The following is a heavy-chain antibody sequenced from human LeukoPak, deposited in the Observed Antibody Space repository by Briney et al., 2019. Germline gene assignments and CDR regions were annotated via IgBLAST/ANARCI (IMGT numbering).Heavy chain of an antibody. Sequence: GESLQISCKGSGYSFNTYWIVCVRQLPGKGLEWMGIIYPRDSDTKYRPSFQGQVTISADKSISTVYLQWSSLKASDSAMYYCARPMVRGDPRDYWGQGTLVTVSS. D-gene: IGHD3-10*01. J-gene: IGHJ4*02. V-gene: IGHV5-51*01. CDR2: IYPRDSDT. CDR3: ARPMVRGDPRDY. CDR1: GYSFNTYW.